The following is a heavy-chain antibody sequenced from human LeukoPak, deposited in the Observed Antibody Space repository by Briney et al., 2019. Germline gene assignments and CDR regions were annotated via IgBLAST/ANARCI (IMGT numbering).Heavy chain of an antibody. V-gene: IGHV3-23*01. CDR2: ISGSGGST. Sequence: GGSLRLSCAASGFTFSSYSMNWVRQAPGKGLEWVSAISGSGGSTYYADSVKGRFTISRDNSKNTLYLQMNSLRAEDTAVYYCAKDYYDSSGYYVLGYWGQGTLVTVSS. CDR1: GFTFSSYS. D-gene: IGHD3-22*01. CDR3: AKDYYDSSGYYVLGY. J-gene: IGHJ4*02.